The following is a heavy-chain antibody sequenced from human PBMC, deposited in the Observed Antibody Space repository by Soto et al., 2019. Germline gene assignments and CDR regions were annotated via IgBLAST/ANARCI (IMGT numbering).Heavy chain of an antibody. CDR2: IIPMFGTA. CDR3: ASGIQLWLRRINNGYSG. Sequence: QVQLVQSGAEVKKPESSVKVSCKAPGGTFSTYAISWVRQAPGQGLEWMGGIIPMFGTANYAQRFQDRVXXTXXESTNTVYMALSSLRSEDTAVYFCASGIQLWLRRINNGYSGWGQGTLVTVSS. V-gene: IGHV1-69*05. J-gene: IGHJ4*02. CDR1: GGTFSTYA. D-gene: IGHD5-18*01.